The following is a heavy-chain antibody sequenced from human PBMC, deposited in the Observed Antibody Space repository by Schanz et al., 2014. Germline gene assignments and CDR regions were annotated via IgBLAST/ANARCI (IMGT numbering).Heavy chain of an antibody. V-gene: IGHV3-21*04. CDR3: ARNRGSGGQNWYFDL. J-gene: IGHJ2*01. CDR2: INTGSNYI. D-gene: IGHD1-26*01. CDR1: GFGFSSYS. Sequence: EVQLVESGGGLIQPGGSLRLSCAASGFGFSSYSMNWVRQAPGKGLEWISFINTGSNYINYADSVKGRFTISRDNTKNSLFLQLNSLRADDTAVYYCARNRGSGGQNWYFDLCGRGTLVTVSS.